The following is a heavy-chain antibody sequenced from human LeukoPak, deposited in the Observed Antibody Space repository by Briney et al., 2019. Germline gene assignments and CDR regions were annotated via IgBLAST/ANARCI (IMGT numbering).Heavy chain of an antibody. J-gene: IGHJ4*02. Sequence: GGSLRLSCAASGFTFSSYWMHWVRQAPGKGLVWVSRINSDGGSTSYTDSVKGRFTISRDNAKNTLYLQMNSLRADDTAVYYCAKGMEVMAVAGSDYWGQGTLVTVSS. CDR2: INSDGGST. CDR1: GFTFSSYW. CDR3: AKGMEVMAVAGSDY. V-gene: IGHV3-74*01. D-gene: IGHD6-13*01.